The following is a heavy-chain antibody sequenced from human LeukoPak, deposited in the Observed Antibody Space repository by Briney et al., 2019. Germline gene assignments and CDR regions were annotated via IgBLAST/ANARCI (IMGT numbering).Heavy chain of an antibody. CDR3: ARVVYDAFDI. Sequence: PSETLSLTCTVSGYSISSGYYWGWIRQPPGKGLEWIGSIYHSGSTYYNPSIKSRVTISVDTSKNQFSLKLSSVTAADTAVYYCARVVYDAFDIWGQGTMVTVSS. CDR1: GYSISSGYY. V-gene: IGHV4-38-2*02. D-gene: IGHD6-6*01. CDR2: IYHSGST. J-gene: IGHJ3*02.